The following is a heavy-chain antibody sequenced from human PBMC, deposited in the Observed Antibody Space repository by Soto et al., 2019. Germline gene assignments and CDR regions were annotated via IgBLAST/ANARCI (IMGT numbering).Heavy chain of an antibody. J-gene: IGHJ4*02. D-gene: IGHD3-22*01. V-gene: IGHV1-3*01. CDR1: GNSFTTYS. Sequence: ASVKVSCKASGNSFTTYSLHWVRQAPGQSLEWMGWFDAGNRITKFSQKFQGRITISRDTSASTAYMEVRSLRSEDTAIYFCAGYASGGYLGNWGQGSPVTGSS. CDR3: AGYASGGYLGN. CDR2: FDAGNRIT.